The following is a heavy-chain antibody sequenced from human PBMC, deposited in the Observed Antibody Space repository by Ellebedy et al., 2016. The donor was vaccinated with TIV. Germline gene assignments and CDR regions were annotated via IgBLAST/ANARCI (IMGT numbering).Heavy chain of an antibody. CDR3: ARDRKDQLLPGGYYYMDV. V-gene: IGHV4-4*07. D-gene: IGHD2-2*01. Sequence: SETLSLTXTVSGGSISSYYWSWIRQPAGKGLEWIGRIYTSGSTNYNPSLKSRVTMSVDTSKNQFSLKLSSVTAADTAVYYCARDRKDQLLPGGYYYMDVWGKGTTVTVSS. J-gene: IGHJ6*03. CDR1: GGSISSYY. CDR2: IYTSGST.